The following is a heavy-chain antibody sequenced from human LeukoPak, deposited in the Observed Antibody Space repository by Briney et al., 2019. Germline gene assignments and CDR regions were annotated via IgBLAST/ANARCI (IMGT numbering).Heavy chain of an antibody. J-gene: IGHJ3*02. CDR2: ISYDGSNK. D-gene: IGHD6-19*01. CDR3: ARGSRRVAGTSAFDI. Sequence: PGGSLRLSCAASGFTFSSYAMHWVRQAPGKGLEWVAVISYDGSNKYYADSVKGRFTVSRDNSKNTLYLQMDSLRAEDTAVYYCARGSRRVAGTSAFDIWGQGTMVTVSS. CDR1: GFTFSSYA. V-gene: IGHV3-30-3*01.